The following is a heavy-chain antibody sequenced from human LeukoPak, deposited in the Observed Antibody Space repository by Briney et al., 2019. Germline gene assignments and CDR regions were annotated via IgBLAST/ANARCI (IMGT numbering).Heavy chain of an antibody. CDR3: ARVYYDFWSGYYSFDY. CDR1: GGTFSSYA. Sequence: GASVKVSCKASGGTFSSYAINWVRQAPGQGLEWMGGIIPIFGTANYAQKFQGRVTITRNTSISTAYMELSSLRSEDTAVYYCARVYYDFWSGYYSFDYWGQGTLVTVSS. J-gene: IGHJ4*02. CDR2: IIPIFGTA. V-gene: IGHV1-69*05. D-gene: IGHD3-3*01.